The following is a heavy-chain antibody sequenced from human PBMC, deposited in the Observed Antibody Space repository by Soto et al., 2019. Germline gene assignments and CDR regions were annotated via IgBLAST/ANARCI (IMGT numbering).Heavy chain of an antibody. Sequence: QLQLQESGPGLVKPSETLSLTCTVSGGSISSSSYYWGWIRQPPGKGLEWIGSIYYSGSTYYNTSLKSRVTISVDASKNQFSLMLSSVTAADTAVYYCARRGGAAAGTAFDYWGQGPLVTVSS. CDR2: IYYSGST. D-gene: IGHD6-13*01. V-gene: IGHV4-39*01. CDR3: ARRGGAAAGTAFDY. CDR1: GGSISSSSYY. J-gene: IGHJ4*02.